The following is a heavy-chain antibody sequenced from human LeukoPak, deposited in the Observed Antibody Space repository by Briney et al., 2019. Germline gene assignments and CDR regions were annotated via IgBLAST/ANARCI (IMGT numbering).Heavy chain of an antibody. J-gene: IGHJ3*02. Sequence: GGSLRLSCAASGFTFSSYAMSWVRQAPGKGLEWVSAISGSGGSTYYADSVKGRFTISRDNSKNTLYLQMNSLRAEDTAVYYCAKDYCSSTSCYVDAFDIWGQGTMDTVS. V-gene: IGHV3-23*01. CDR1: GFTFSSYA. CDR2: ISGSGGST. CDR3: AKDYCSSTSCYVDAFDI. D-gene: IGHD2-2*01.